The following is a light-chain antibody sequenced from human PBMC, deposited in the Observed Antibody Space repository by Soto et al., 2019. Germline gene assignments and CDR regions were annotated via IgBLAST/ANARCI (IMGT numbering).Light chain of an antibody. J-gene: IGLJ1*01. CDR3: GTWDSSLSAQV. Sequence: HSVLTQPPSVSAGPGQKVTISCSGSSSNIGNNYVSWYQQLPGTAPKLLIYENNKRPSGIPDRFSGSKSGTSATLGITGLQTGDEADYYCGTWDSSLSAQVFGTGTKVTVL. CDR2: ENN. CDR1: SSNIGNNY. V-gene: IGLV1-51*02.